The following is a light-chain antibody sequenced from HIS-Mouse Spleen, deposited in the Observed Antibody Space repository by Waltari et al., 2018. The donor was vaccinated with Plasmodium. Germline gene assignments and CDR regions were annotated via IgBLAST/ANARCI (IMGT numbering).Light chain of an antibody. Sequence: QSVLTQPPSVSAAPGQKVTISCSGSSSNIGNNYVSWYQQLPGTAPKLLIYENNKRPSGIPDRFSGSKSGTSATLGITGLQTGDEADYYFGTWDSSLSAGVVFGGGTKLTVL. CDR1: SSNIGNNY. J-gene: IGLJ2*01. CDR2: ENN. V-gene: IGLV1-51*01. CDR3: GTWDSSLSAGVV.